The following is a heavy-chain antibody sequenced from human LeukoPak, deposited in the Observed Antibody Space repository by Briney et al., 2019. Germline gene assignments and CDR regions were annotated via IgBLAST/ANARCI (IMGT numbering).Heavy chain of an antibody. CDR1: GFTFSRNG. V-gene: IGHV3-48*04. D-gene: IGHD3-22*01. J-gene: IGHJ4*02. CDR3: ASFVDDSSGYRAFDY. CDR2: ISSNSDTV. Sequence: PGGSLRLSCAASGFTFSRNGMNWVRQAPGKRLECISYISSNSDTVYYADSVRGRFTVSRDNAKNSLFLQMNSLRAEDTAVYYCASFVDDSSGYRAFDYWGQGTLVTVSS.